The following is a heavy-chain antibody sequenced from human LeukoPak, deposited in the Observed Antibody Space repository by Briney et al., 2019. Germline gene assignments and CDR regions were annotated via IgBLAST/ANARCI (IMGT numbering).Heavy chain of an antibody. CDR2: ITYDGRNK. CDR3: VKDRTYHYDSASSFLDY. Sequence: GRSLRLSCAASGFSFAGYGMHWGRQAPGRGLEWVAVITYDGRNKYYADSVKGRFTISRDNSKNTQYLQMNSLRAEDTAIYYCVKDRTYHYDSASSFLDYWGQGTLVTVSS. J-gene: IGHJ4*02. V-gene: IGHV3-30*18. D-gene: IGHD3-10*01. CDR1: GFSFAGYG.